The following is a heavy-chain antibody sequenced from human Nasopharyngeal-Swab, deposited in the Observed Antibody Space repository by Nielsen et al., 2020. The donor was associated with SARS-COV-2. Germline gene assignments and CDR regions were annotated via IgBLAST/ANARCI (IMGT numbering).Heavy chain of an antibody. V-gene: IGHV3-7*03. D-gene: IGHD1/OR15-1a*01. CDR3: ARERGEHPDPAFDI. CDR1: GFTFSSYW. J-gene: IGHJ3*02. CDR2: IKQDGSEK. Sequence: GESLKISCAASGFTFSSYWTSWVRQAPGKGLEWVANIKQDGSEKYYVDSVKGRFTISRDNAKNSLYLQMNSLRAEDTAVYYCARERGEHPDPAFDIWGQGTMVTVSS.